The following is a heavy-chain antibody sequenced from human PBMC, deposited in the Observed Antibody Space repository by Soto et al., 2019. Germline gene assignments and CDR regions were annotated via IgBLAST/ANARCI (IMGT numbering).Heavy chain of an antibody. CDR2: ISSSATTI. D-gene: IGHD2-8*01. V-gene: IGHV3-48*03. CDR1: GFTFSHYE. J-gene: IGHJ4*02. Sequence: GGSLRLSCAASGFTFSHYEMNWVRQAPGKGLEWLSSISSSATTIYYADSVRGRFTISRDNAKDSLYLQMNSLRPEDSGVYYCARTYCTTSSCHNADYWGRGTRVTVSS. CDR3: ARTYCTTSSCHNADY.